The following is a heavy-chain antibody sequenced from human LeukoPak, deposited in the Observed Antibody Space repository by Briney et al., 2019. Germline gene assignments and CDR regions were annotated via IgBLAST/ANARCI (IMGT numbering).Heavy chain of an antibody. J-gene: IGHJ4*02. V-gene: IGHV1-18*01. CDR3: ARVYCSSTSCYVEYFDY. CDR2: ISAYNGNT. D-gene: IGHD2-2*01. Sequence: ASVKVSCKASGYTFTSYGISWVRQAPGQGLEWMGWISAYNGNTNYAQKLQGRVTMTTDTSTSTAYMELRSLRSDDTAVCYCARVYCSSTSCYVEYFDYWGRGTLVTVSS. CDR1: GYTFTSYG.